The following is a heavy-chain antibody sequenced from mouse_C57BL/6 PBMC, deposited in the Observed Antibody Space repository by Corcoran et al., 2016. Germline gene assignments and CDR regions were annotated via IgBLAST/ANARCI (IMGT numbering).Heavy chain of an antibody. CDR1: GYTFTDYY. CDR3: ERRSYAMDY. V-gene: IGHV1-26*01. J-gene: IGHJ4*01. CDR2: INPNNGGT. Sequence: EVQLQQSGPELVKPGASVKISCKASGYTFTDYYMNWVKQSHGKSLEWIGDINPNNGGTSYNQKFKGKATLTVDKSSSTAYMELRSLTSEDSAVYYCERRSYAMDYWGQGTSVTVSS.